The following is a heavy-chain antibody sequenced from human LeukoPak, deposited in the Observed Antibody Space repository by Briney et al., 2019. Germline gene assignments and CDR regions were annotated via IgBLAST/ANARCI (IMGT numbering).Heavy chain of an antibody. Sequence: ASVKVSCKASGYTFTSYGISWVRQAPGQGLEWMGWISAYNGNTNYAQKLQGRVTMTTDTSTSTAYMELRSLRSDDTAVYYCAREGVSTILTGFWFDPWGQGTLATVSS. CDR3: AREGVSTILTGFWFDP. D-gene: IGHD3-9*01. CDR2: ISAYNGNT. V-gene: IGHV1-18*01. J-gene: IGHJ5*02. CDR1: GYTFTSYG.